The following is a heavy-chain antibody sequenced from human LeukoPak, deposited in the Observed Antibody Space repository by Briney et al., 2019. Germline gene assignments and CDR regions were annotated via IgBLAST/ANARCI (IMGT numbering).Heavy chain of an antibody. V-gene: IGHV1-2*02. J-gene: IGHJ4*02. CDR2: INPNSGGT. CDR3: ARVDLNTRQNVIAALMRY. D-gene: IGHD6-6*01. Sequence: ASVKVSCKASGYTSTGYYMHWVRQAPGQGLEWMGWINPNSGGTNYAQKFQGRVTMTRDTSISTAYMELSRLRSDDTAVYYCARVDLNTRQNVIAALMRYWGQGTLVTVSS. CDR1: GYTSTGYY.